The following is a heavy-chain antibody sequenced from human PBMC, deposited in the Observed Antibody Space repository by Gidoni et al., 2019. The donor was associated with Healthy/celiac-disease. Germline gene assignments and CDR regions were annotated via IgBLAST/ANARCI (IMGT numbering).Heavy chain of an antibody. CDR2: ISYDGSNK. Sequence: QVQLVESGGGVVQPGRSLRLSCAPSGFPFSRYARHWVRQAPGKGLEWVAVISYDGSNKYYADSVKGRFTISRDNSKNTLYLQMNSLRAEDTAVYYCARERGSGDYYYGMDVWGQGTTVTVSS. V-gene: IGHV3-30-3*01. D-gene: IGHD1-26*01. CDR3: ARERGSGDYYYGMDV. J-gene: IGHJ6*02. CDR1: GFPFSRYA.